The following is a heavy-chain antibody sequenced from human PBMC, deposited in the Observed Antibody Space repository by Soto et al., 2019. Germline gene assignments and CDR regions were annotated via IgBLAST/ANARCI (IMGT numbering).Heavy chain of an antibody. CDR1: GYTFTSYA. CDR3: ARSIVVVTALDY. V-gene: IGHV1-3*01. Sequence: ASVKVSCKASGYTFTSYAMHWVRQAPGQRLEWMGWINAGNGNTKYSQKFQGRVTITGDTSASTAYMELSSLRSEDTAVYYCARSIVVVTALDYWGQGTLVTVS. J-gene: IGHJ4*02. CDR2: INAGNGNT. D-gene: IGHD2-21*02.